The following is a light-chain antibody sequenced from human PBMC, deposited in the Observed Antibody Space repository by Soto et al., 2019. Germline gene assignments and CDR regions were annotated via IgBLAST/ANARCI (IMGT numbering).Light chain of an antibody. V-gene: IGKV3-20*01. CDR3: QQYGSSPPT. Sequence: EIVLTQSPGTLSLSLGERATLSSRASQSVTSSYLAWYQQKPGQAPRLLTFAASSRATGIPDRFSGSGSGTDFTLTINGLEPEDCAEYWCQQYGSSPPTFGQGNKVEIK. CDR1: QSVTSSY. J-gene: IGKJ1*01. CDR2: AAS.